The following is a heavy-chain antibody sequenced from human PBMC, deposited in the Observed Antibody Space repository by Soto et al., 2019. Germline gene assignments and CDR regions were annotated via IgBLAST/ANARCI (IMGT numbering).Heavy chain of an antibody. Sequence: EVQLVESGGGSVQPGGSLRLSCVASGITFTNYWMHWVRQVPGKRLVWVGRVDSDGRGTSYADFVKGRCTISRDNAKNTLYLRLNSLRVEESGMYYCGTVFEHWGQGMAVTFSS. V-gene: IGHV3-74*01. J-gene: IGHJ4*02. CDR1: GITFTNYW. CDR2: VDSDGRGT. CDR3: GTVFEH.